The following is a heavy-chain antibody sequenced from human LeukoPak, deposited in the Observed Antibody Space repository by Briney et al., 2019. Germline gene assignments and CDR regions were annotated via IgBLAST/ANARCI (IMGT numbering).Heavy chain of an antibody. J-gene: IGHJ4*02. Sequence: PGGSLRLSCAASGFTFNSYSMNWVRQAPGKGLEWVSSISSSSTYIHYADSVKGRFTISRDNGKRSLYLQMNSLRAEDTAVYYCARDPPYCSGDNCYFDSWGQGILVTVSS. CDR1: GFTFNSYS. V-gene: IGHV3-21*01. CDR2: ISSSSTYI. D-gene: IGHD2-15*01. CDR3: ARDPPYCSGDNCYFDS.